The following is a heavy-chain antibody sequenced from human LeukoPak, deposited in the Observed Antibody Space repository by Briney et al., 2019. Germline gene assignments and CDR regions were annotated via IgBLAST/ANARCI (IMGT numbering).Heavy chain of an antibody. J-gene: IGHJ5*02. Sequence: PGGSLTLSCVVSGFTFSDYHMNWVRQAPGKGLEWVSSISTSNSYIYYADSLTGRFTISRDNDKHSLYLQMNSLRAEDTAVYYCARVRHYCTSTSCENWFDPWGEGTLVTVSS. CDR1: GFTFSDYH. D-gene: IGHD2-2*01. CDR2: ISTSNSYI. CDR3: ARVRHYCTSTSCENWFDP. V-gene: IGHV3-21*01.